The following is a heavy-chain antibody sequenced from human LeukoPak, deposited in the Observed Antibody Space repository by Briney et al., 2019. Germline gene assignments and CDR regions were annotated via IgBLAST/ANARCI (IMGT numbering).Heavy chain of an antibody. CDR1: GFSFSDYY. CDR2: ISSSGDTM. Sequence: PGGPLRLSCAASGFSFSDYYMSWIRQAPGKGLEWVSYISSSGDTMFYSDSVKGRFTISRGNGKKSLFLEINSLRAEDAAIYYCARVMGNYASDYWGQGALVTVSS. CDR3: ARVMGNYASDY. V-gene: IGHV3-11*04. D-gene: IGHD1-7*01. J-gene: IGHJ4*02.